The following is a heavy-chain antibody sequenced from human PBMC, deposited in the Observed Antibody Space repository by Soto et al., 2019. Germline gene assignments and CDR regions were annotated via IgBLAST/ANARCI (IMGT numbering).Heavy chain of an antibody. CDR2: INDGSEE. D-gene: IGHD1-1*01. CDR3: ARDDLFVDNGLDH. Sequence: QVQLVESGGGVVRPGTSLRLSCAATGFSFSAHGMHWVRQAPGKGLEWLAVINDGSEEGYADSVRGRFTISRDNARNILYLQMDNLRAEDSALYYCARDDLFVDNGLDHWGQGTLDTVS. J-gene: IGHJ4*02. CDR1: GFSFSAHG. V-gene: IGHV3-33*01.